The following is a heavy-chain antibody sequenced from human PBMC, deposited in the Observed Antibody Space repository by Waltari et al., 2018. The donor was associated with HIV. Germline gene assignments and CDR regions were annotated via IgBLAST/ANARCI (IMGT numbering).Heavy chain of an antibody. CDR3: ARCETVVTPFINKYLGLDV. CDR2: ISATGTTI. V-gene: IGHV3-48*01. CDR1: GFTFSDYS. J-gene: IGHJ6*02. D-gene: IGHD2-15*01. Sequence: EVQLVESGGKLVQPGGSLRLSCLASGFTFSDYSMNWVRQGPGKGLEWVAYISATGTTIFYANSVKGRFTVSRDNVENSLYLDMSSLRAEDTGDYYCARCETVVTPFINKYLGLDVWGPGTTVTVSS.